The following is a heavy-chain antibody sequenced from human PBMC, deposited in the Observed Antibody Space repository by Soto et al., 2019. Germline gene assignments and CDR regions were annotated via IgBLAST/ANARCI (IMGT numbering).Heavy chain of an antibody. CDR2: IYHSGST. CDR3: SRAVYCSGSYSKYYYYGMDV. V-gene: IGHV4-4*02. CDR1: GGCISSSNW. Sequence: SETLSLTCAVSGGCISSSNWWSWVRQPPGKGLEWIGEIYHSGSTNYNPSLKSPVTISVDKSKNQFSLKLSSVTAADTAVYYFSRAVYCSGSYSKYYYYGMDVWGQGTTVTVSS. D-gene: IGHD3-10*01. J-gene: IGHJ6*02.